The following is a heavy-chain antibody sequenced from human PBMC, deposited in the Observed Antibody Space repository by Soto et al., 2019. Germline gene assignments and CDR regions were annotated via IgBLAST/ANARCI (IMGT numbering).Heavy chain of an antibody. CDR3: AKDSGGGSYNY. D-gene: IGHD1-26*01. Sequence: TGGSLRLSCAASGFTFSSYSMSWVRQAPGKGLEWVSAISGSGGSTYYADSVKGRFTISRDNSKNTLYLQMNSLRAEDTAVYYCAKDSGGGSYNYWGQGTLVTVSS. J-gene: IGHJ4*02. V-gene: IGHV3-23*01. CDR2: ISGSGGST. CDR1: GFTFSSYS.